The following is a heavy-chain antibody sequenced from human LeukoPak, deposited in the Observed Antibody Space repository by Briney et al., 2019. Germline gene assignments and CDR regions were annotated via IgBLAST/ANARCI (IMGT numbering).Heavy chain of an antibody. CDR2: ISSSGSTI. CDR1: GFTFSDYY. D-gene: IGHD2-21*02. Sequence: PGGSLRLSCAASGFTFSDYYMSWVRQAPGKGLEWVSYISSSGSTIYYADSVKGRFTISRDNAKNSLYLQMNSLRAEDTAVYYCARGRWRPVVTAIRGLFTTPDYWGQGTLVTVSS. CDR3: ARGRWRPVVTAIRGLFTTPDY. J-gene: IGHJ4*02. V-gene: IGHV3-11*04.